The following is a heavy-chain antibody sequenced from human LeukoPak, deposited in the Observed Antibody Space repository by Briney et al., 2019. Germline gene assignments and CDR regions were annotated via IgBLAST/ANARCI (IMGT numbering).Heavy chain of an antibody. CDR1: GYTFTTYE. Sequence: ASVKVSGKASGYTFTTYEIIWVRQAPGQGLEWMGWINTRNGHANYAHQLQGRVTLTTDTSTSTSYMELASLRFDDTAIYYCARNRLGLGLWGQGPLDSVSS. D-gene: IGHD3-16*01. CDR2: INTRNGHA. V-gene: IGHV1-18*01. CDR3: ARNRLGLGL. J-gene: IGHJ4*02.